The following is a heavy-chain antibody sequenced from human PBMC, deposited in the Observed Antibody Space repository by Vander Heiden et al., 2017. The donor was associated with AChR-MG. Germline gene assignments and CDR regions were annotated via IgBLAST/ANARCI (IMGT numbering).Heavy chain of an antibody. J-gene: IGHJ4*02. Sequence: LLESGGRVVQPGCSLRLYCEASGFTFSSYGMHWGRQAPGKGLEWVAVRSYDGSNKYYADSVKGRFTISRDNSKNTLYLQMNSLRAEDTAVYYCAKGGIGYYYDSSGHYFDYGGQGTLVTVSS. CDR2: RSYDGSNK. V-gene: IGHV3-30*18. D-gene: IGHD3-22*01. CDR1: GFTFSSYG. CDR3: AKGGIGYYYDSSGHYFDY.